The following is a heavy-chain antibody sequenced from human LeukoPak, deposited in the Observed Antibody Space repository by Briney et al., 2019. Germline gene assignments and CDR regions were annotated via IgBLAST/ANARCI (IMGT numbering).Heavy chain of an antibody. D-gene: IGHD3-10*01. Sequence: SETLSLTCTVSGGSISSGSYFWSWIRQSAGRGLEWIGRIDSSGNINYNPSLKSRVTMSLDTSKNQFSLKLSSVTAADTAVYYCARERTMVRGMSWFDPWGQGTLVTVSS. CDR1: GGSISSGSYF. V-gene: IGHV4-61*02. CDR2: IDSSGNI. CDR3: ARERTMVRGMSWFDP. J-gene: IGHJ5*02.